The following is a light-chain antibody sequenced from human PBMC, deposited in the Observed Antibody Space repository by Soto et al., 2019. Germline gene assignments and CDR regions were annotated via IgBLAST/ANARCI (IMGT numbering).Light chain of an antibody. V-gene: IGLV2-14*01. CDR3: SSYTSSSTYVV. J-gene: IGLJ2*01. CDR2: DVS. CDR1: SSDVGGYHY. Sequence: QSALTQPASVSGSPGQSITISCTGTSSDVGGYHYVSWYQQHPGKAPKLMIYDVSNRPSGVSNRFSGSKSGNTASLTISGLQAEGDADYYCSSYTSSSTYVVFGGGTKLTVL.